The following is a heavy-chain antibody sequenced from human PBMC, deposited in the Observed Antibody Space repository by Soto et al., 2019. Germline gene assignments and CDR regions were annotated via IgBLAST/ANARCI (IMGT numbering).Heavy chain of an antibody. J-gene: IGHJ1*01. V-gene: IGHV4-59*01. Sequence: SETLSLTCTVSGGSISSYYWIWIRQPLGKGLEWIGYLYYSGSTNYNPSLKSRVTISVDTSKNQFSLKLSSVTAADTAVYYCASSLKSYYTSSGYFQHWGQGALVTVSS. CDR1: GGSISSYY. CDR2: LYYSGST. D-gene: IGHD1-26*01. CDR3: ASSLKSYYTSSGYFQH.